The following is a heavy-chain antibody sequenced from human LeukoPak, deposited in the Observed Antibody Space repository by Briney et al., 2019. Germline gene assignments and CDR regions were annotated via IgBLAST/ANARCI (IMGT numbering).Heavy chain of an antibody. Sequence: SGGSLRLSCAASGFTFSSNYMSWVRQAPGKGLEWVSVIYSGGSTYYAVSVKGRFTISRDNSKNTLYLQMNSLRAEDTAVYYCARDIWDSSGRFFDYWGQGTLVTVSS. CDR1: GFTFSSNY. V-gene: IGHV3-53*01. CDR3: ARDIWDSSGRFFDY. J-gene: IGHJ4*02. CDR2: IYSGGST. D-gene: IGHD3-22*01.